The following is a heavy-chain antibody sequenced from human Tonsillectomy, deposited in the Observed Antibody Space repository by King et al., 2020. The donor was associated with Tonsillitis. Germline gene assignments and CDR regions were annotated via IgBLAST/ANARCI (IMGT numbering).Heavy chain of an antibody. CDR1: GYTFTGYY. Sequence: QLVQSGAEVKKPGASVKVSCKASGYTFTGYYMHWVRQAPGQGLEWMGWINPNSGGTNYAQKLQGRVTMTRDTSISTAYMELSRLRSDDTAVYYCARGYERPYGMDVWGQGTTVTVSS. V-gene: IGHV1-2*02. CDR2: INPNSGGT. J-gene: IGHJ6*02. D-gene: IGHD3-16*01. CDR3: ARGYERPYGMDV.